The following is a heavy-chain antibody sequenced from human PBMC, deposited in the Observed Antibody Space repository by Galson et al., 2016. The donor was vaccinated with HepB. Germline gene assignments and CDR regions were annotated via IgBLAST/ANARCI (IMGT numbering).Heavy chain of an antibody. D-gene: IGHD3-10*01. Sequence: SETLSLTCAVSGTFFSGYYWSWVRQSPGKGLEWIGKINQSRGTNFNPSLKSRVTISIDMSKNQFSLKLSCVTAADTAVYFCARNNYYASAHSAFDIWGQGTMVTVSS. V-gene: IGHV4-34*01. CDR2: INQSRGT. CDR1: GTFFSGYY. J-gene: IGHJ3*02. CDR3: ARNNYYASAHSAFDI.